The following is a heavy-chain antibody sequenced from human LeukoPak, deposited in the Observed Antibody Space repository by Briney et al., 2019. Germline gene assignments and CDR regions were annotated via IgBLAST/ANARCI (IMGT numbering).Heavy chain of an antibody. V-gene: IGHV3-21*01. J-gene: IGHJ6*03. Sequence: GGSLRLSCAASGFIFSSYSMNWVRQAPGKGLEWVSSISSGSSYIYYADSVKGRFTISRDNAKNSLYLQMNSLSAEDTAVYYCAYTSGYDFSSYYYYYVDVWGKGTTVTVSS. CDR1: GFIFSSYS. D-gene: IGHD5-12*01. CDR3: AYTSGYDFSSYYYYYVDV. CDR2: ISSGSSYI.